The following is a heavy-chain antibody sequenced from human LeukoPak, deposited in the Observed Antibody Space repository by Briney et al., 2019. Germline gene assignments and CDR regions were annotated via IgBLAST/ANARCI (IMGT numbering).Heavy chain of an antibody. CDR2: ISAYNGKT. CDR3: AGSIVVVPAAPTRSGNWFDP. CDR1: GYTFTSYG. V-gene: IGHV1-18*01. J-gene: IGHJ5*02. Sequence: ASVKVSCKASGYTFTSYGINWVRQAPGQGLEWMGWISAYNGKTNYAQKFQGRVTITADKSTSTAYMELSSLRSEDTAVYYCAGSIVVVPAAPTRSGNWFDPWGQGTLVTVSS. D-gene: IGHD2-2*01.